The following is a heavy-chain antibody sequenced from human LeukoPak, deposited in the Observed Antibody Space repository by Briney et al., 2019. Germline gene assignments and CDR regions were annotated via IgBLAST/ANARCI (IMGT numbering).Heavy chain of an antibody. CDR3: ANHSRSGDSGSGNAFDI. Sequence: SETLSLTCTVSGGSISSSSNYWDWVRQPPGNGLEWIASFYYSGSTYYNPSLNSRVTISVDASKNHFSLKLSSVTAADTAVYYCANHSRSGDSGSGNAFDIWGQGTMVTVSS. CDR2: FYYSGST. CDR1: GGSISSSSNY. V-gene: IGHV4-39*02. D-gene: IGHD5-12*01. J-gene: IGHJ3*02.